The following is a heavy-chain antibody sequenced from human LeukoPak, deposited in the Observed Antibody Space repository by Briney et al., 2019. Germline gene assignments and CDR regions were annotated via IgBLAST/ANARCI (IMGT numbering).Heavy chain of an antibody. D-gene: IGHD2-15*01. CDR3: ARDRPGFVFDAFDI. CDR2: FDLEDGET. V-gene: IGHV1-24*01. J-gene: IGHJ3*02. CDR1: GYTLTELS. Sequence: GASVKVSCKVSGYTLTELSMHWVRQAPGKGLEWMGGFDLEDGETIYAQKFQGRVTMTEDTSTDTAYMELSSLRSEDTAVYYCARDRPGFVFDAFDIWGQGTMVTVSS.